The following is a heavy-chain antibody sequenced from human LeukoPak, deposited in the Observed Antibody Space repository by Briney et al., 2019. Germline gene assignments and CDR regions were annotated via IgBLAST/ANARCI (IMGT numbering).Heavy chain of an antibody. CDR3: AELGITMIGGV. CDR2: INPSGGST. V-gene: IGHV1-46*01. Sequence: ASVKVSCEASGYTFTSYYMHWVRQAPGQGLEWMGIINPSGGSTGYAQKFQGRVTMTRDTSTSTVYMELSSLRSEDTAVYYCAELGITMIGGVWGKGTTVTISS. CDR1: GYTFTSYY. J-gene: IGHJ6*04. D-gene: IGHD3-10*02.